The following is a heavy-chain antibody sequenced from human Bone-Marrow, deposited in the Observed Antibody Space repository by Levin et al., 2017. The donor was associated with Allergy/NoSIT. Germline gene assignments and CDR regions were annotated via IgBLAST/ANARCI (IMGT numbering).Heavy chain of an antibody. CDR3: ARWVMVQGIYDYYMDV. Sequence: GESLKISCKASGYTFTSYGISWVRQAPGQGLEWMGWISAYNGNTNYAQKLQGRVTMTTDTSTSTAYMELRSLRSDDTAVYYCARWVMVQGIYDYYMDVWGKGTTVTVSS. J-gene: IGHJ6*03. D-gene: IGHD3-10*01. CDR1: GYTFTSYG. CDR2: ISAYNGNT. V-gene: IGHV1-18*01.